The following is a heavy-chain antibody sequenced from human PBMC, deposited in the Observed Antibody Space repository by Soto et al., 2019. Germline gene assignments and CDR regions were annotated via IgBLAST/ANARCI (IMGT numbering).Heavy chain of an antibody. CDR3: ARDSAPTEGLGYCSGGSCYYYYGMDV. CDR2: ISSSSSTI. J-gene: IGHJ6*02. D-gene: IGHD2-15*01. CDR1: GFTFSSYI. V-gene: IGHV3-48*04. Sequence: GGSLRLSCAASGFTFSSYIMNWVRQAPGKGLEWVSYISSSSSTIYYADSVKGRFTISRDNAKNSLYLQMNSLRAEDTAVYYCARDSAPTEGLGYCSGGSCYYYYGMDVWGQGTTVTVSS.